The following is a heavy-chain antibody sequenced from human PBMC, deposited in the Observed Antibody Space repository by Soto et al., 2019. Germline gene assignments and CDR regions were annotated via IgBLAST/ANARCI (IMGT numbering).Heavy chain of an antibody. D-gene: IGHD6-13*01. CDR3: ARDYGTAAAVTGAFDI. CDR2: ISSNGGST. Sequence: TGGPLRLSCAASGFTFSSYAMHWVRQAPGKGLEYVSAISSNGGSTYYANSVKGRFTISRDNSKNTLYLQMGSLRAEDMAVYYCARDYGTAAAVTGAFDIWGQGTMVTVSS. V-gene: IGHV3-64*01. CDR1: GFTFSSYA. J-gene: IGHJ3*02.